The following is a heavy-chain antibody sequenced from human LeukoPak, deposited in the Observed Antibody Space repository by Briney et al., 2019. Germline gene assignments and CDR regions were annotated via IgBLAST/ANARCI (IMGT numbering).Heavy chain of an antibody. CDR3: ARDLAMLAGYRSVSWFVP. CDR2: ISGSGGST. J-gene: IGHJ5*02. CDR1: GFTFSSYA. V-gene: IGHV3-23*01. D-gene: IGHD3-9*01. Sequence: GGSLRLSCAASGFTFSSYAMSWVRQAPGKGLEWVSAISGSGGSTYYADSVKGRFTISRDNSKNTLYLQMNSLRAEDTAVYYCARDLAMLAGYRSVSWFVPWGEGALVTVSP.